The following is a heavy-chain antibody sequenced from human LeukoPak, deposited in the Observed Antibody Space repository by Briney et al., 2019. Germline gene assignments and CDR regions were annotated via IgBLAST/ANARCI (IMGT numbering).Heavy chain of an antibody. CDR3: ARDPQAYSSGWNPYMDV. CDR2: IRPITDSS. CDR1: GYTFTSYY. J-gene: IGHJ6*03. D-gene: IGHD6-19*01. Sequence: GASVKVSCKASGYTFTSYYMHWVRQAPGLGLEWMGIIRPITDSSTYAQKFQGRVTMTRGMSTSTFYMELRSLRSDDTAVYYCARDPQAYSSGWNPYMDVWGKGTTVTISS. V-gene: IGHV1-46*01.